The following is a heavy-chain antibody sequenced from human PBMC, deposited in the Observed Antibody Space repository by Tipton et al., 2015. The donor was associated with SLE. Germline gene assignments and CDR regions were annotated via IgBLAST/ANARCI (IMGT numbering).Heavy chain of an antibody. V-gene: IGHV4-39*07. D-gene: IGHD3-10*01. CDR3: ARRHYGGPLDS. CDR1: GGSINRRSYY. J-gene: IGHJ4*02. Sequence: TLSLTCTVSGGSINRRSYYWGWIRQPPGKGLEWIGSIFYTGSTYYNPSLKSRVSFSIDTSKHQFSLKLNSVTAADTAVYYCARRHYGGPLDSWGQGTPVSVSS. CDR2: IFYTGST.